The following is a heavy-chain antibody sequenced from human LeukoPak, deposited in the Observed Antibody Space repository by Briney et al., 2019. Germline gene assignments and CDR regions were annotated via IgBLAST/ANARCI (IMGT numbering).Heavy chain of an antibody. CDR2: IYYSGST. D-gene: IGHD3-10*01. V-gene: IGHV4-39*01. CDR1: GGSISSSNYY. CDR3: ASLRTGDFDY. Sequence: SETLSLTCTVSGGSISSSNYYWGWIRQPPGKGLEWIGNIYYSGSTYYNPSFKSRLTISVDTSKNQFSLKLSSVTAADTAVYYCASLRTGDFDYWGQGALVTVSS. J-gene: IGHJ4*02.